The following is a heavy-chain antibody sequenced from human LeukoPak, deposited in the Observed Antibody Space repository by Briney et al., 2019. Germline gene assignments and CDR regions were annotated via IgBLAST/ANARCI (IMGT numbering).Heavy chain of an antibody. CDR3: AKDRYSSGWYSDFDY. D-gene: IGHD6-19*01. CDR1: GFTFSNYA. CDR2: ISDDGSNK. V-gene: IGHV3-30*18. Sequence: GRSLRLSCAASGFTFSNYAMHWVRQAPGKGLEWVAVISDDGSNKYYGDSVKGRFTISRDNSKNTVYLQMNSLRAEDTAVYYCAKDRYSSGWYSDFDYWGLGTLVTVSS. J-gene: IGHJ4*02.